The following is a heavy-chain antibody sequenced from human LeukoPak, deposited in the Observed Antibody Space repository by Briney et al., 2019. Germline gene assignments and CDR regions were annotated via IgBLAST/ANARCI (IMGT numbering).Heavy chain of an antibody. Sequence: GGSLRLSCAASGFTFSYYWMSWVRQAPGKGLEWVANIKQDGSEKYYVDSVKGRFTISRDNAKNSLYLQMNSLRAEDTAVYYCARNPYRIVVVPHYFDFWGQGTLVTVSS. CDR3: ARNPYRIVVVPHYFDF. V-gene: IGHV3-7*01. J-gene: IGHJ4*02. D-gene: IGHD3-22*01. CDR2: IKQDGSEK. CDR1: GFTFSYYW.